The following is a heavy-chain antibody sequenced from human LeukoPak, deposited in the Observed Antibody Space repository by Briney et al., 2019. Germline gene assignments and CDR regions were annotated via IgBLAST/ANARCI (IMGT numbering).Heavy chain of an antibody. V-gene: IGHV3-23*01. CDR1: GFTFSSYA. Sequence: GGSLRLSCAASGFTFSSYAMSWVRQAPGKGLEWVSAISGSGGSTYYADSVKGRFTISRDNSKNTLYLQMNSLRAEDTAVYYCAKDTEPLLWSPQFDPWGQGTLVTVSS. CDR2: ISGSGGST. D-gene: IGHD3-10*01. CDR3: AKDTEPLLWSPQFDP. J-gene: IGHJ5*02.